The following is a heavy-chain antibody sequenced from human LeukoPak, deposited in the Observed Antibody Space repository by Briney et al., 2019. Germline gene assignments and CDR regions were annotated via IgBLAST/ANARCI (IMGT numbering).Heavy chain of an antibody. CDR1: GFTFSNSA. J-gene: IGHJ4*02. D-gene: IGHD2-15*01. V-gene: IGHV3-23*01. CDR2: ISNNGGYT. CDR3: AKQLGYCSDGSCYFPY. Sequence: GGSLRLSCAASGFTFSNSAMSSVRQAPGKGLAWVSAISNNGGYTYYADSVQGRFTISRDNSKSTLCLQMNSLRAEDTAVYYCAKQLGYCSDGSCYFPYWGQGTLVTVSS.